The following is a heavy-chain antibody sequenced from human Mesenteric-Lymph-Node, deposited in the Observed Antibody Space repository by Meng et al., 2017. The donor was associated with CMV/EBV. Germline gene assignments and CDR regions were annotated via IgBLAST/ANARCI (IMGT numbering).Heavy chain of an antibody. V-gene: IGHV4-39*07. CDR2: LSYSGTT. D-gene: IGHD3-10*01. CDR1: GDSIINSPYY. CDR3: ARGRGYGSGQVPDY. J-gene: IGHJ4*02. Sequence: SETLSLTCIVSGDSIINSPYYWGWLRRPPGKGLEWIGSLSYSGTTHDNPSLKSRVTISADTSKNQFSLKLSSVTAADTAVYYCARGRGYGSGQVPDYWGQGTLVTVSS.